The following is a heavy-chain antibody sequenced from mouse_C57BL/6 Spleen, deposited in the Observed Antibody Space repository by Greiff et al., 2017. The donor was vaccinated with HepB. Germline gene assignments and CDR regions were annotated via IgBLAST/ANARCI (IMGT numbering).Heavy chain of an antibody. Sequence: EVQGVESGGGLVKPGGSLKLSCAASGFTFSSYAMSWVRQTPEKRLEWVATISDGGSYTYYPDNVKGRFTISRDNAKNNLYLQMSHLKSEDTAMYYCARADYYGSSWYYFDYWGQGTTLTVSS. V-gene: IGHV5-4*01. J-gene: IGHJ2*01. CDR1: GFTFSSYA. CDR3: ARADYYGSSWYYFDY. D-gene: IGHD1-1*01. CDR2: ISDGGSYT.